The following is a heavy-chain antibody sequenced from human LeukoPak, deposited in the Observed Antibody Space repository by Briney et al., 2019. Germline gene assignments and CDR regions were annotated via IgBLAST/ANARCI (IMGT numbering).Heavy chain of an antibody. CDR1: GYTFTGYY. CDR2: INPNSGGT. D-gene: IGHD3-10*01. Sequence: ASVKVSCKASGYTFTGYYMHWVRQAPGQGLEWMGWINPNSGGTNYAQKFQGRVTMTRDTSISTAYMELSRLRSDDTAVYYCARARYLVRGVIIDYWGQGTLVTVSS. J-gene: IGHJ4*02. V-gene: IGHV1-2*02. CDR3: ARARYLVRGVIIDY.